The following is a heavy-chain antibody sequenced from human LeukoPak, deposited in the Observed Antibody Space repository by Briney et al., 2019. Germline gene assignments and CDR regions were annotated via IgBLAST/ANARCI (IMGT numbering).Heavy chain of an antibody. CDR3: ARVVQSTDSSGFYLPEYFRH. CDR2: IYHSGST. D-gene: IGHD3-22*01. Sequence: SETLSLTCTVSGYSISSGYHWGWIRQPPGKGLEWIGSIYHSGSTYYNPSLKSRVTISVDTSKNQFSLKLRSVTAADTAVYYCARVVQSTDSSGFYLPEYFRHWGQGPLVTVSS. CDR1: GYSISSGYH. J-gene: IGHJ1*01. V-gene: IGHV4-38-2*02.